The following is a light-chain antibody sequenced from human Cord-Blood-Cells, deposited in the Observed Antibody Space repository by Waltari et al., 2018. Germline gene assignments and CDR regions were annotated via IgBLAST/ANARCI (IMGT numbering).Light chain of an antibody. CDR2: YDI. J-gene: IGLJ2*01. V-gene: IGLV3-21*04. CDR3: QVWDSSSDHVV. CDR1: NIGRKS. Sequence: SYVLTQPPSVSVAPGKTARIPCGGNNIGRKSVHWYQQTPGQAPVLVIYYDIDRPSGIPERFSGSNSGNTATLTISRVEAGDEADYYCQVWDSSSDHVVFGGGTKLTVL.